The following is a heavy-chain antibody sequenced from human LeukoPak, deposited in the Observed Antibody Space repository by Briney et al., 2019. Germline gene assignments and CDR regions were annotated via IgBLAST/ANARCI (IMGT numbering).Heavy chain of an antibody. CDR3: AKEVSSGAFDI. V-gene: IGHV3-30*18. CDR1: GFTSSSYG. D-gene: IGHD6-6*01. J-gene: IGHJ3*02. Sequence: GRSLRLSCAASGFTSSSYGMLWVRQAPGKGLEWVAVISYDGSNKYYADSVKGRFTISRDNSKNTLYLQMNSLRAEDTAVYYCAKEVSSGAFDIWGQGTIVTVSS. CDR2: ISYDGSNK.